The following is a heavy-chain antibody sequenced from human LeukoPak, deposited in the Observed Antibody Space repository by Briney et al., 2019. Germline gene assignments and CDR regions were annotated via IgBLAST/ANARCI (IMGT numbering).Heavy chain of an antibody. D-gene: IGHD6-13*01. CDR2: IYHSGST. V-gene: IGHV4-38-2*02. Sequence: KPSETLSLTRAVSGYSISSGYYWGWVRPPPGKGLEWIGSIYHSGSTYYNPSLKSRVTISVDTSKNQFSLKLSSVTAADTAVYYCAREGRQQLVLVDPWGQGTLVTVSS. CDR1: GYSISSGYY. J-gene: IGHJ5*02. CDR3: AREGRQQLVLVDP.